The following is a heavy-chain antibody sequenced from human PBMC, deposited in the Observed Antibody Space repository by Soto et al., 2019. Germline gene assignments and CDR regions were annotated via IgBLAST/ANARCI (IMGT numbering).Heavy chain of an antibody. Sequence: SETLSLTCTFSGCSISSYYWSWIRQPPGKGLEWIGYIYYSGSTNYNPSLKSRVTISVDTSKNQFSLKLSSVTAADTAVYYCARDDEESGIDYWGQGTLVTVSS. D-gene: IGHD3-10*01. CDR2: IYYSGST. CDR3: ARDDEESGIDY. V-gene: IGHV4-59*01. J-gene: IGHJ4*02. CDR1: GCSISSYY.